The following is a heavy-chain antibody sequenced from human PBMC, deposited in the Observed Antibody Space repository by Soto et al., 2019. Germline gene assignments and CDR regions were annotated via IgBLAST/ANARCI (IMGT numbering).Heavy chain of an antibody. V-gene: IGHV4-30-4*01. CDR2: IYYSGST. D-gene: IGHD6-6*01. CDR1: GGSISSGDYY. J-gene: IGHJ6*02. CDR3: ASSQLDPRSYYYYGMDV. Sequence: KPSETLSLTCTVSGGSISSGDYYWSWIRQPPGKGLEWIGYIYYSGSTYYNPSLKSRVTISVDTSKNQFSLKLSSVTAADTAVYYCASSQLDPRSYYYYGMDVWGQGTTVTVSS.